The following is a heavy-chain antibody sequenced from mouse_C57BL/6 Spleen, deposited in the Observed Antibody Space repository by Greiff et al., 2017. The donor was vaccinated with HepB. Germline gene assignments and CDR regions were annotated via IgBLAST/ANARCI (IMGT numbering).Heavy chain of an antibody. J-gene: IGHJ3*01. Sequence: EVQRVESGGGLVKPGGSLKLSCAASGFTFSDYGMHWVRQAPEKGLEWVAYISSGSSTIYYADTVKGRFTISRDNAKTTLFLQMTSLRSEDTAMYYCARDDGSLWFAYWGQGTLVTVSA. D-gene: IGHD1-1*01. CDR2: ISSGSSTI. CDR3: ARDDGSLWFAY. V-gene: IGHV5-17*01. CDR1: GFTFSDYG.